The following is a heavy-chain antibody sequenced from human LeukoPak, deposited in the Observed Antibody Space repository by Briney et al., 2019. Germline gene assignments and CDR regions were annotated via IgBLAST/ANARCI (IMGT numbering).Heavy chain of an antibody. CDR3: AKDGYGSGSYFGY. Sequence: GGSLRLSCAASGFTFDDYAMHWVRQAPGKGLEWVSGISWNSGSIGYADSVKGRFTIPRDNAKNSLYLQMNSLRAEDTAVYYCAKDGYGSGSYFGYWGQGTLVTVSS. CDR2: ISWNSGSI. V-gene: IGHV3-9*01. CDR1: GFTFDDYA. D-gene: IGHD3-10*01. J-gene: IGHJ4*02.